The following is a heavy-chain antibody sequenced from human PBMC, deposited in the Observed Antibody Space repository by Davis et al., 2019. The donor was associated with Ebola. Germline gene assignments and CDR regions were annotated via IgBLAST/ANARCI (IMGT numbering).Heavy chain of an antibody. CDR2: IIPILGIA. J-gene: IGHJ5*02. CDR3: ARVASLPPNNWFDP. Sequence: SVKVSCKASGGTFSSYAISWVRQAPGQGLEWMGRIIPILGIANYAQKFQGRVTITADKSTSTAYMELSSLRSEDTAVYYCARVASLPPNNWFDPWGQGTLVTVSS. V-gene: IGHV1-69*04. D-gene: IGHD2-15*01. CDR1: GGTFSSYA.